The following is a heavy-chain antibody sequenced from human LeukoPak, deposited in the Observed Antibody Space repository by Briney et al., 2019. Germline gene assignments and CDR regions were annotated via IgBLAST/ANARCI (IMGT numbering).Heavy chain of an antibody. CDR1: GYTFTGYY. D-gene: IGHD2-2*01. CDR2: INPNSGGT. CDR3: ARDCSSTSCADAFDI. V-gene: IGHV1-2*06. Sequence: GASVKVSCKASGYTFTGYYMHWVRQAPGQGLEWMGRINPNSGGTNCAQKFQGRVTVTRDTSISTAYMELSRLRSDDTAVYYCARDCSSTSCADAFDIWGQGTMVTVSS. J-gene: IGHJ3*02.